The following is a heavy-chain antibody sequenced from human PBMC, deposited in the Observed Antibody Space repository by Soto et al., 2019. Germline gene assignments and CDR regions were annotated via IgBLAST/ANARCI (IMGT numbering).Heavy chain of an antibody. CDR3: AGSYGVSWYGDF. D-gene: IGHD6-13*01. Sequence: QVQLVQSGAEVRKPGSSVKVSCHSSGDSFNDYPVTWVRQAPGQGLEWMGGTIPVSGTTNYAQEFQGRVTITADVSTSTVYMELSSLKYEDTALYYCAGSYGVSWYGDFWGQGTLVTVSS. CDR1: GDSFNDYP. V-gene: IGHV1-69*01. CDR2: TIPVSGTT. J-gene: IGHJ4*02.